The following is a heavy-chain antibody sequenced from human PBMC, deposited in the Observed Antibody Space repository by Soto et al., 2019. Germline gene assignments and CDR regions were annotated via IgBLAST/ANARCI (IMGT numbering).Heavy chain of an antibody. CDR1: GYTFTSYY. Sequence: ASVKVSCKASGYTFTSYYMHWVRQAPGQGLEWMGIINPSGGSTSYAQKFQGRVTMTRDTSTSTVYMELNSLRAEDTAVYYCAKDARVYVAPLLDYWGQGTLVTVSS. CDR2: INPSGGST. V-gene: IGHV1-46*01. CDR3: AKDARVYVAPLLDY. D-gene: IGHD3-16*01. J-gene: IGHJ4*02.